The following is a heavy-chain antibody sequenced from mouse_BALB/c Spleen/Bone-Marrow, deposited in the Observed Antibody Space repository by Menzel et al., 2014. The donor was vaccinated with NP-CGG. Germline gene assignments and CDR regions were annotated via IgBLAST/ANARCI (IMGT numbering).Heavy chain of an antibody. CDR1: GYTFSRYW. CDR2: ILPGSGST. J-gene: IGHJ1*01. D-gene: IGHD1-1*01. CDR3: ARWGYGSSYVGYFDV. V-gene: IGHV1-9*01. Sequence: QVQLQQSGAELMKPGASVKISCKATGYTFSRYWIEWVKQRPGHGLEWIGEILPGSGSTNYNEKFKGKATFTADTSSNTAYMQLSSLTSEDSAAYDCARWGYGSSYVGYFDVWGAGTTVTVSS.